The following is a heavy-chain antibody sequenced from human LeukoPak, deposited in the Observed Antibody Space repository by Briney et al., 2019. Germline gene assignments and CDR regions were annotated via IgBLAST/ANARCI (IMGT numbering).Heavy chain of an antibody. CDR3: ARDKLGRGVITATIDY. Sequence: PGRSLRLSCAASGFTFSSYGMHWVRQAPGKGLEWVAVIWYDGSNKYYADSVKGRFTISRGNSKNTLYLQMNSLRAEDTAVYYCARDKLGRGVITATIDYWGQGTLVTVSS. CDR2: IWYDGSNK. D-gene: IGHD3-10*01. CDR1: GFTFSSYG. J-gene: IGHJ4*02. V-gene: IGHV3-33*01.